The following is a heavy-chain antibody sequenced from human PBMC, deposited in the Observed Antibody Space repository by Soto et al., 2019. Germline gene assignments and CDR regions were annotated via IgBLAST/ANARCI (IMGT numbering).Heavy chain of an antibody. Sequence: ICCASCRESVCNYGVHVIRKATGKGLEWVAVIAYDVSNRYYADSVKGRFTISRDYSKNTLYLQMNSVRPEDTAVYFCAKDMGGYNSMHISNGMDVWGQGTTVTVSS. J-gene: IGHJ6*02. CDR2: IAYDVSNR. D-gene: IGHD1-20*01. V-gene: IGHV3-30*18. CDR1: RESVCNYG. CDR3: AKDMGGYNSMHISNGMDV.